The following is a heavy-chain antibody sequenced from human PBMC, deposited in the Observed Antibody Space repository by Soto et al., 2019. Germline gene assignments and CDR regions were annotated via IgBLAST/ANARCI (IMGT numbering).Heavy chain of an antibody. CDR2: ISWDGGST. Sequence: GGSLRLSCAASGFTFDDYTMHWVRQAPGKGLEWVSLISWDGGSTYYADSVKGRFTISRDNSKNSLYLQMNSLRTEDTALYYCAKVGTAAGTPIDNYGMDVWGQGTTVTVSS. J-gene: IGHJ6*02. V-gene: IGHV3-43*01. D-gene: IGHD6-13*01. CDR3: AKVGTAAGTPIDNYGMDV. CDR1: GFTFDDYT.